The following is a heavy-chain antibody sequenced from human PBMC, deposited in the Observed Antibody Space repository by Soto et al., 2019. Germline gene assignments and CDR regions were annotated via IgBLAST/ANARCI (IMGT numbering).Heavy chain of an antibody. J-gene: IGHJ6*02. CDR3: ARVSPMAPYYSYGMDV. D-gene: IGHD3-10*01. CDR1: GGTFSSYA. CDR2: IIPIFGTA. V-gene: IGHV1-69*12. Sequence: QVQLVQSGAEVKKPGSSVKVSCKASGGTFSSYAISWVRQAPGQGLEWMGGIIPIFGTANYAQKFQGRVTITADESTSTAYMELSSLRSEDTAVYYCARVSPMAPYYSYGMDVWGQGTTVTVSS.